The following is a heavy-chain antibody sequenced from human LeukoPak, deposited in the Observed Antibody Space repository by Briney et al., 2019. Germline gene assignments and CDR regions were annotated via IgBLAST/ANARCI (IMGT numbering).Heavy chain of an antibody. V-gene: IGHV3-23*01. CDR2: ISGSGGST. CDR1: GFTFSSYA. Sequence: GGSLRLSCAASGFTFSSYAMSWVRQAPGKGLEWVSAISGSGGSTYYADSVKGRFTISRDNSKNTLYLQMNSLRAEDTAVYYCAKDTTITMVRGVFDYWGQGSLVTVSS. J-gene: IGHJ4*02. D-gene: IGHD3-10*01. CDR3: AKDTTITMVRGVFDY.